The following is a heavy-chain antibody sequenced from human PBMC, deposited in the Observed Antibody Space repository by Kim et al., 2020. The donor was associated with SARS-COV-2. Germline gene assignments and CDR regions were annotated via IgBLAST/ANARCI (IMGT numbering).Heavy chain of an antibody. D-gene: IGHD3-10*01. V-gene: IGHV3-11*01. Sequence: AEAVQGRFTISRNNAKNSLYLQMNSLRAEDTAVYYCARVAYGSGSWYYFDYWGQGTLVTVSS. J-gene: IGHJ4*02. CDR3: ARVAYGSGSWYYFDY.